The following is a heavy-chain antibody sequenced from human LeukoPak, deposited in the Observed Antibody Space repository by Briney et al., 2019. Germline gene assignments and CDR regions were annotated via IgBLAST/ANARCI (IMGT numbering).Heavy chain of an antibody. J-gene: IGHJ4*02. CDR3: ARGGVKNYDYVWGSYRPNPHLDY. CDR1: GGSFSGYY. Sequence: SETLSLTCAVSGGSFSGYYWSWIRQPPGKGLEWIGEIKHSRSTNNNPCLKSRATISGDTSKNQFYLKLNSVTAAETAEYYCARGGVKNYDYVWGSYRPNPHLDYWGQATLVTVCS. CDR2: IKHSRST. D-gene: IGHD3-16*02. V-gene: IGHV4-34*04.